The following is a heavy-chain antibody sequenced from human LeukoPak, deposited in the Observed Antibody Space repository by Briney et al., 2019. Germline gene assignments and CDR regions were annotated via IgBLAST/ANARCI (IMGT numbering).Heavy chain of an antibody. CDR2: INPNSGGT. CDR3: ARDRYYYDSSGQIDY. J-gene: IGHJ4*02. CDR1: GYTFTGYY. V-gene: IGHV1-2*06. Sequence: ALVKVSCKASGYTFTGYYMHWVRQAPGQGLEWMGRINPNSGGTNYAQKFQGRVTMTRDTSISTAYMELSRLRSDDTAVYYCARDRYYYDSSGQIDYWGQGTLVTVSS. D-gene: IGHD3-22*01.